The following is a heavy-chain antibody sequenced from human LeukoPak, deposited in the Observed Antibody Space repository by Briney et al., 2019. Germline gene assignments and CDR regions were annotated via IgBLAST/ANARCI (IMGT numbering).Heavy chain of an antibody. CDR1: GFTFSNYA. CDR3: ARDAGWLRSFDY. J-gene: IGHJ4*02. V-gene: IGHV3-30*04. Sequence: GSLRLSCAASGFTFSNYAMHRVRQPPGKGLEWVAVTLFDERHKYYADSVKGRFTISRDNSKNPLYLQMNSLNPEDTAVYYCARDAGWLRSFDYWGQGTLVTVSS. D-gene: IGHD5-12*01. CDR2: TLFDERHK.